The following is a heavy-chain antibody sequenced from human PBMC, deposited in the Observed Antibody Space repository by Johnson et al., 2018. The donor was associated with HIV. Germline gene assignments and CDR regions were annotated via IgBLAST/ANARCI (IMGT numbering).Heavy chain of an antibody. CDR3: ARGRDSTGDGGAFDI. V-gene: IGHV3-15*01. CDR2: IKSKTGGGTT. D-gene: IGHD7-27*01. J-gene: IGHJ3*02. Sequence: VQLVESGGGLVKPGGSLRLSCAASGFTFSNAWMNWVRQAPGKGLEWVGHIKSKTGGGTTDYAAPVKGRFTISRDDSRNTLYLQMNSLRAEDTAVYYCARGRDSTGDGGAFDIWGQGTMVTVSS. CDR1: GFTFSNAW.